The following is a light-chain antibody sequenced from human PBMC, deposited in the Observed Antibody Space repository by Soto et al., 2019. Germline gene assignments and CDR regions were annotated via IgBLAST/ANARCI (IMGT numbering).Light chain of an antibody. J-gene: IGKJ1*01. Sequence: DIVMTQSPDSLAVSLGERATINCKSSQMVLYSSNNKNYLAWYQQKPGQPPKLLIDCASTEESGVPDLFSGGWSGTDLNLTISCPQGEYVTIYYCHNYYSTPPTFGQVTKVDIK. CDR3: HNYYSTPPT. CDR2: CAS. V-gene: IGKV4-1*01. CDR1: QMVLYSSNNKNY.